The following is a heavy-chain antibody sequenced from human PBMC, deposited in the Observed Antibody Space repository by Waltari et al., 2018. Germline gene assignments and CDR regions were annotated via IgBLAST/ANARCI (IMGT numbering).Heavy chain of an antibody. J-gene: IGHJ4*02. CDR2: INPDSGGT. CDR1: GYTFTAYY. V-gene: IGHV1-2*02. D-gene: IGHD6-13*01. CDR3: ARVTSSSWYVDY. Sequence: QVQLVQSGAEVKKPGASVKVSCKASGYTFTAYYMHWVRQAPGQGLEWMGWINPDSGGTNYAQRFQGRVAMTRDTSISTAYMELSSLISDDTALYYCARVTSSSWYVDYWGQGTLVTVSS.